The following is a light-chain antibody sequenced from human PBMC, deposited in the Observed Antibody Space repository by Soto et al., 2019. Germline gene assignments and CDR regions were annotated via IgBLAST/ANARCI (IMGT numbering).Light chain of an antibody. V-gene: IGKV1-39*01. CDR2: AAS. Sequence: DIQMTQSPSSLSASVGDRVTITCRASQSISSYLNWYQQKPGKAPKLLIYAASSLQSGVPSRFSGSGSGTEFTLTISSLQPEDFATYYCQQANSLPLTFGGGTKVEIK. J-gene: IGKJ4*01. CDR3: QQANSLPLT. CDR1: QSISSY.